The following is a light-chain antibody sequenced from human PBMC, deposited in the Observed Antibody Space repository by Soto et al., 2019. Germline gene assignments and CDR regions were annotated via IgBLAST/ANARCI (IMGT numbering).Light chain of an antibody. Sequence: AIQLTQSPSSLSASVGDSVTITCRASQGISSALAWYQQTPGRAPKILIYDASTLESGVPSRFSGSRSGTDCTLTVSRLQPEDFATYYCQQFDDYPFTFGPGTKVDIK. J-gene: IGKJ3*01. CDR3: QQFDDYPFT. CDR2: DAS. V-gene: IGKV1D-13*01. CDR1: QGISSA.